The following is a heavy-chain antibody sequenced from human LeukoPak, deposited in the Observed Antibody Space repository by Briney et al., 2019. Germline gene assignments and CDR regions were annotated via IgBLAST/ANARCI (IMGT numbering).Heavy chain of an antibody. V-gene: IGHV3-21*04. CDR2: ISAGGDFV. CDR3: VRDVSYGAFDI. J-gene: IGHJ3*02. CDR1: GFPFSTHS. Sequence: PGGSLRLSCAASGFPFSTHSLNWVRQAPGKGLEWVSSISAGGDFVYYGDSVKGRFTMSRDNAKNSLHLQMDSLTAEDTAFYYCVRDVSYGAFDIWGQGTRVTVSS. D-gene: IGHD3-10*01.